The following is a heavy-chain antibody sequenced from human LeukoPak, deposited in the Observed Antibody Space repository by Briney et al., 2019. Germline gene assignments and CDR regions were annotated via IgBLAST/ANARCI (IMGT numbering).Heavy chain of an antibody. J-gene: IGHJ6*03. CDR1: GFTVSSNY. CDR3: ASRYCTGVNCFAASYMCMDV. CDR2: IYSGGST. Sequence: PGGSLRLSCAASGFTVSSNYMSWVRQAPGKGLEWVSIIYSGGSTYYADSVKGRFTISRDNADRLLYLQMTSLRVEDTAVYFCASRYCTGVNCFAASYMCMDVWGKGTTVTVSS. D-gene: IGHD2-8*02. V-gene: IGHV3-53*01.